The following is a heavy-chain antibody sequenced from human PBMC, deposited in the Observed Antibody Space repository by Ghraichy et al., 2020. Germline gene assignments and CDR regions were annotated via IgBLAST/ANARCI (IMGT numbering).Heavy chain of an antibody. CDR1: GGSVSSGSYY. D-gene: IGHD6-19*01. V-gene: IGHV4-61*01. CDR2: IYYSGST. Sequence: SETLSLTCTVSGGSVSSGSYYWSWIRQPPGKGLEWIGYIYYSGSTNYNPSLKCRVTISVDTSKNQFSLKLSSVTAADTAVYYCARADRWLVGYYYYYGMDVWGQGTTVTVSS. CDR3: ARADRWLVGYYYYYGMDV. J-gene: IGHJ6*02.